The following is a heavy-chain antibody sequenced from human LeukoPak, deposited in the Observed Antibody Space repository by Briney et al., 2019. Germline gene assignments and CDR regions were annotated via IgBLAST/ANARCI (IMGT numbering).Heavy chain of an antibody. J-gene: IGHJ4*02. CDR1: GFTFSTYW. Sequence: GGSLRLSCAASGFTFSTYWMHWVRQAPGKGLVWVSRIKSDGSITAYADSVKGRFTISRDNAKNTLYLQMNSLRAEDTAVYYCAKDPMITSGYFDYWGQGTLVTVSS. D-gene: IGHD3-16*01. CDR3: AKDPMITSGYFDY. CDR2: IKSDGSIT. V-gene: IGHV3-74*01.